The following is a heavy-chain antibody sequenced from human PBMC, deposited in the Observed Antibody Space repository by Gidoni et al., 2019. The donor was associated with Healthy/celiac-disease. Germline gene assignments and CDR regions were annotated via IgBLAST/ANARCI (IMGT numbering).Heavy chain of an antibody. V-gene: IGHV4-61*02. CDR2: IYTSGST. CDR1: GGSISSGSYY. Sequence: QVQLQESGPGLVKPSQTLSLTCTVSGGSISSGSYYWSWIRQPAGKGLEWIGRIYTSGSTNYNPSLKSRVTISVDTSKNQFSLKLSSVPAADTAVYYCAREGYSGSYGGSFDYWGQGTLVTVSS. CDR3: AREGYSGSYGGSFDY. J-gene: IGHJ4*02. D-gene: IGHD1-26*01.